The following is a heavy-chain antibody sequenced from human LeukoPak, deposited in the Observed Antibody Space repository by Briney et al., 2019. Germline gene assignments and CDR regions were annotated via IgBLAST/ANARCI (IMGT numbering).Heavy chain of an antibody. CDR3: AKDGYCSSTSCYPLIDY. CDR2: ISGSGGST. CDR1: GFTFSSYA. Sequence: GGSLRLSCAASGFTFSSYAMRWVRQPPGKGLEWVSAISGSGGSTYYADSVKGRFTISRDNSKNTLYLQMNSLRAEDTAVYYCAKDGYCSSTSCYPLIDYWGQGTLVTVSS. V-gene: IGHV3-23*01. J-gene: IGHJ4*02. D-gene: IGHD2-2*01.